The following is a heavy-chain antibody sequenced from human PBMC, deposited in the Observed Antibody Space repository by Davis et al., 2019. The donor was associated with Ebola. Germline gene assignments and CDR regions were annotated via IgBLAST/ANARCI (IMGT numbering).Heavy chain of an antibody. J-gene: IGHJ5*02. CDR1: GFTFDDYA. V-gene: IGHV3-9*01. Sequence: GGSLRLSCVGSGFTFDDYAMHWVRQVPGKGLEWVSSISWNSDSVGYVDSVKGRFTISKDNAKNTLYLQMNGLRADDTAMYYYARDSLRYSAAYGGWLDPWGQGTLVIVSS. CDR2: ISWNSDSV. CDR3: ARDSLRYSAAYGGWLDP. D-gene: IGHD5-18*01.